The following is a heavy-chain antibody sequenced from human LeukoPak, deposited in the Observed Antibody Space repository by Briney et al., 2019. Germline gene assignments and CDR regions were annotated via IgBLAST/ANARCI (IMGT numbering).Heavy chain of an antibody. J-gene: IGHJ4*02. Sequence: GASVKLSCKASGYSFTNYGITWVRQAPGQGLEWMGWINSYNGNTNHAQKLQGRVTMTTDTSTSTAYMELWGLRSDDTAGYYCARLKCSSTKCYADYWGQGTLVTVSS. V-gene: IGHV1-18*04. D-gene: IGHD2-2*01. CDR1: GYSFTNYG. CDR2: INSYNGNT. CDR3: ARLKCSSTKCYADY.